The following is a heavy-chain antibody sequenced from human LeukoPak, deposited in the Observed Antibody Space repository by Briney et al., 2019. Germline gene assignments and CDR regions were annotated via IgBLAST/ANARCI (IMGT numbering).Heavy chain of an antibody. J-gene: IGHJ6*02. D-gene: IGHD5-18*01. Sequence: SETLSLTCAVYGGSFSGYYWSWIRQPPGKGLEWIGEINHSGSTNYNPSLKSRVTTSVDTSKNQFSLKLSSVTAADTAVYYCARARHSGYSYGYYYYYYGMDVWGQGTTVTVSS. CDR2: INHSGST. CDR1: GGSFSGYY. CDR3: ARARHSGYSYGYYYYYYGMDV. V-gene: IGHV4-34*01.